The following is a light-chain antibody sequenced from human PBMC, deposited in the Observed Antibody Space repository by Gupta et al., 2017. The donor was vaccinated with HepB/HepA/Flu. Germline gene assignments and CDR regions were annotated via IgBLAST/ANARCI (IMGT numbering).Light chain of an antibody. Sequence: QSVLTQPPSVSAAPGQNVTISCSGSSSNIGNNDVSWYQQLAATAHNLLFCENKKRPSGIPDRFACYTAATSANPSISVLQAGDEAYYYGAKWDTRHTIYVFGGGTKITVL. CDR2: ENK. V-gene: IGLV1-51*02. CDR1: SSNIGNND. CDR3: AKWDTRHTIYV. J-gene: IGLJ2*01.